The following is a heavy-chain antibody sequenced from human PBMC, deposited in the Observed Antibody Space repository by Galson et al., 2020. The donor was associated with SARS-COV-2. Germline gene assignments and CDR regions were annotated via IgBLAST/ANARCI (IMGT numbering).Heavy chain of an antibody. V-gene: IGHV3-23*01. J-gene: IGHJ6*02. CDR2: IRGSGDKT. Sequence: GGSLRLSCAASGFTFSSYAMSWVRQAPGKGLEWVTAIRGSGDKTYYADSVKGRFTISRDNSKNTLYLQMNRRRAEDTAVYYCAKYSPGSYYYHGMDVWGQGTTVTVSS. CDR1: GFTFSSYA. CDR3: AKYSPGSYYYHGMDV. D-gene: IGHD6-13*01.